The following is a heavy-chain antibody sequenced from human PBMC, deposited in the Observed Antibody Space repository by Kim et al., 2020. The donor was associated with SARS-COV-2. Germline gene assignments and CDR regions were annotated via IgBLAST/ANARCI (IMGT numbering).Heavy chain of an antibody. V-gene: IGHV4-31*01. CDR3: ATGDCSGGSCPFDY. D-gene: IGHD2-15*01. Sequence: NPSSKSQVTRSVDTSKNQFSLRLSSVTAADTAVYYCATGDCSGGSCPFDYWGQGTLVTVSS. J-gene: IGHJ4*02.